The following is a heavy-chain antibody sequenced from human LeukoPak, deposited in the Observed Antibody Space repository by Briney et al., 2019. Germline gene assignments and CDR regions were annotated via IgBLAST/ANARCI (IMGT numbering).Heavy chain of an antibody. D-gene: IGHD3-22*01. V-gene: IGHV3-23*01. J-gene: IGHJ4*02. CDR2: ISDTGGTI. Sequence: PGGSLRLSCAVSGITLSNYGMSWVRQAPGKGLQWVAGISDTGGTITYADSVSGRFTISRDNAKNTLYLQMNSLRAEDTAVYFCAKRGVVIRVILVGFHKEAYYFDSWGQGALVTVSS. CDR1: GITLSNYG. CDR3: AKRGVVIRVILVGFHKEAYYFDS.